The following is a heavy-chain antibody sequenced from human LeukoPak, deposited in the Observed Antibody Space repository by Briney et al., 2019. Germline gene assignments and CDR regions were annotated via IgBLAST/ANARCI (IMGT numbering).Heavy chain of an antibody. CDR2: IKQDGSEK. J-gene: IGHJ4*02. V-gene: IGHV3-7*01. D-gene: IGHD1-26*01. CDR1: GFIFKKYW. Sequence: GGSLRLSCAASGFIFKKYWMSWVRQAPGKGLEWVANIKQDGSEKYYVDSVKGRFTISRDNAKNSLYLQMNSLRAEDTAVYYCARVRVQWELLTAFDYWGQGTLVTVSS. CDR3: ARVRVQWELLTAFDY.